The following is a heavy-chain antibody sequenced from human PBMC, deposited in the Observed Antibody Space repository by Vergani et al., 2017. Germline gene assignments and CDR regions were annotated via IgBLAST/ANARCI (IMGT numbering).Heavy chain of an antibody. CDR1: GFKFDEYA. CDR3: AREGGCPRTSCPPFADY. CDR2: ISWNSNSE. Sequence: EVELEEFGGGLAQPGMSLRLSCAASGFKFDEYAMHWVRQAPGKGLEWVAGISWNSNSEDYADSVEGRFTISRDNAKNSVFLQMSSLTSEDTAVYYCAREGGCPRTSCPPFADYWGQGTLVTVSS. D-gene: IGHD2-2*01. J-gene: IGHJ4*02. V-gene: IGHV3-9*01.